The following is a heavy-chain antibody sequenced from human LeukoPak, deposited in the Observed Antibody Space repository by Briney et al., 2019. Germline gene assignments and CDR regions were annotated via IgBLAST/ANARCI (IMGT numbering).Heavy chain of an antibody. CDR3: ARGHCSSTSCSDY. V-gene: IGHV3-53*01. CDR2: IYSGGST. J-gene: IGHJ4*02. Sequence: GGSLRLSCAASGFTFSSYSMNWVRQAPGKGLEWVSVIYSGGSTYYADSVKGRFTISRDNSKNTLYLQMNSLRAEDTAVYYCARGHCSSTSCSDYWGQGTLVTVSS. CDR1: GFTFSSYS. D-gene: IGHD2-2*01.